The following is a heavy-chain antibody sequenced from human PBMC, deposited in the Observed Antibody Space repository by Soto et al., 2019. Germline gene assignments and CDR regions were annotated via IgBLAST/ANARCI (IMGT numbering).Heavy chain of an antibody. CDR3: AKPVGYYDSSDY. V-gene: IGHV3-23*01. Sequence: EVQLLESGGGLVQPGGSLRLSCAASGFTFSTYAMSWVRQAPGKGLEWVSTISGSGGYTYYADSVKGRFTISRDNSKNTPYLEIISMRAEDTAVYYCAKPVGYYDSSDYWGQGTLVTVSS. J-gene: IGHJ4*02. CDR1: GFTFSTYA. D-gene: IGHD3-22*01. CDR2: ISGSGGYT.